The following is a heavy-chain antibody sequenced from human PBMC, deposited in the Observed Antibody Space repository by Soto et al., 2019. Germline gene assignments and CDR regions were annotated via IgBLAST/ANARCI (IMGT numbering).Heavy chain of an antibody. CDR1: GFTFSSYA. J-gene: IGHJ4*02. CDR3: VKAEVGSSSPYYFDY. D-gene: IGHD6-13*01. V-gene: IGHV3-64D*08. Sequence: GGSLRLSCSASGFTFSSYAMHWVRQAPGKGLEYVSAISSNGGSTYYADSVKGRFTISRDNSKNALYLQMSSLRAEDTAVYYCVKAEVGSSSPYYFDYWGQGTLVTVSS. CDR2: ISSNGGST.